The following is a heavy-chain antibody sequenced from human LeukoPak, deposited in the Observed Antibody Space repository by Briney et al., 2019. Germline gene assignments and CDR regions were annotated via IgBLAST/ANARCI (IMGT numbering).Heavy chain of an antibody. CDR2: IKQDGGEK. CDR1: GFSFSSYW. Sequence: PGGSLRLSCAASGFSFSSYWMSWVRQAPGKGLERVATIKQDGGEKYYVDSVKGRFTISRDNAKNSLHLQMNSLRADDTAVYFCARDSGGPYYYGSGSYSNPGCFDYWGQGTLVTVSS. V-gene: IGHV3-7*03. D-gene: IGHD3-10*01. J-gene: IGHJ4*02. CDR3: ARDSGGPYYYGSGSYSNPGCFDY.